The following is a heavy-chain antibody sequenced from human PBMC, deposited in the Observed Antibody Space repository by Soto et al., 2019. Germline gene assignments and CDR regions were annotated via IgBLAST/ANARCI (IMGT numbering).Heavy chain of an antibody. CDR1: GGSISSSSYY. CDR2: INHSGST. CDR3: ASRRWLQLGEYYYYGMDV. Sequence: SETLSLTCTVSGGSISSSSYYWGWIRQPPGKGLEWIGEINHSGSTNYNPSLKSRVTISVDTSKNQFSLKLSSVTAADTAVYYCASRRWLQLGEYYYYGMDVWGQGTTVTVSS. D-gene: IGHD5-12*01. V-gene: IGHV4-39*07. J-gene: IGHJ6*02.